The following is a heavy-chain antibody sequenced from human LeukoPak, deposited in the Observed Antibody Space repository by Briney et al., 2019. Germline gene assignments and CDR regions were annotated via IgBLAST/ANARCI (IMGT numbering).Heavy chain of an antibody. CDR3: ARDGVGAAAGTPFDY. J-gene: IGHJ4*02. CDR2: ISAYNGNT. Sequence: ASVKVSRTASGSTFTSYGISWVRQAPGQGLEWMGWISAYNGNTNYAQKLQGRVTMTTDTSTSTAYMELRSLRSDDTAVYYCARDGVGAAAGTPFDYWGQGTLVTVSS. CDR1: GSTFTSYG. V-gene: IGHV1-18*01. D-gene: IGHD6-13*01.